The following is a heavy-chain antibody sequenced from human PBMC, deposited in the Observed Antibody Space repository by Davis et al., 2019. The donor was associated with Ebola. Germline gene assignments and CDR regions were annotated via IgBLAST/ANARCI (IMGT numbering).Heavy chain of an antibody. V-gene: IGHV4-34*01. J-gene: IGHJ4*02. Sequence: SETLSLTCTVSGGSISRYYWSWIRHPPGKGLEWIGEVDHNGRTTYNPSFRSRVIVSEDASKNQVSLKLTSVTAADTAVYYCARVRTGPDGYFDHWGQGILVTVSS. CDR3: ARVRTGPDGYFDH. CDR2: VDHNGRT. D-gene: IGHD1-1*01. CDR1: GGSISRYY.